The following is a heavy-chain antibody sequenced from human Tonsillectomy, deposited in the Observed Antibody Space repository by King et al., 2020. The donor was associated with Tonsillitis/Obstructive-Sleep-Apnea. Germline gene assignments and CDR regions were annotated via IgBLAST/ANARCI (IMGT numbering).Heavy chain of an antibody. D-gene: IGHD3-16*01. CDR1: GFTFSSSW. J-gene: IGHJ4*02. Sequence: VQLVESGGGLVQPGGSLRLSCAASGFTFSSSWMNWVRQSPGKGLEWGANIKQDGRGKDYVDSVKGRFTISRDKAKNSLYLQMNSLRAEDTAVYYCARDMAMIAFGGAFDYWGQGTLVTVSS. CDR3: ARDMAMIAFGGAFDY. CDR2: IKQDGRGK. V-gene: IGHV3-7*04.